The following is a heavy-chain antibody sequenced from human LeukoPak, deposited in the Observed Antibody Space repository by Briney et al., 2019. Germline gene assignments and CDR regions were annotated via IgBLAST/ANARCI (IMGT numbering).Heavy chain of an antibody. Sequence: GGSLRLSCAASGFTVTTLAMTWVRQAPGKGLEWVSVIGESDGRTYYADSVKGRFTISRDEYKNTLYFQMNSLRAEDTAVYYCAKGPTDSCWEKLHDWGQGTLVTVSS. CDR1: GFTVTTLA. CDR2: IGESDGRT. CDR3: AKGPTDSCWEKLHD. D-gene: IGHD1-26*01. V-gene: IGHV3-23*01. J-gene: IGHJ4*02.